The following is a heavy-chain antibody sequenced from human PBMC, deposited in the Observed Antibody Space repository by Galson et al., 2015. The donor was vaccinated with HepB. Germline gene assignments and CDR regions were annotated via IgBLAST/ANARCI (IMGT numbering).Heavy chain of an antibody. D-gene: IGHD6-19*01. J-gene: IGHJ4*02. CDR2: IDSVGSIT. V-gene: IGHV3-74*01. Sequence: SLRLSCAGSGFIFSNYWMHWVRQEPGKGLVWVSRIDSVGSITTYADSVKGRFAISRDNAKNTLYLQMNSLRAEDTAVYYCARGPYGTAVVGAPFDYWGQGTLATVSS. CDR1: GFIFSNYW. CDR3: ARGPYGTAVVGAPFDY.